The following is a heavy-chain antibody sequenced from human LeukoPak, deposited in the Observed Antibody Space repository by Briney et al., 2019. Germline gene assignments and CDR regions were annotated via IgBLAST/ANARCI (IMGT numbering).Heavy chain of an antibody. CDR3: ARASDPWLQLT. Sequence: PGGYLRLSCAASGFTFSNYWLIWVRQAPGQGLEWVGNIKQDGSEKRYADSVRGRFSISRDNAQTSLYLQMNSLRAEDTAVYYCARASDPWLQLTWGQGTLVTVSS. V-gene: IGHV3-7*05. D-gene: IGHD5-24*01. CDR1: GFTFSNYW. CDR2: IKQDGSEK. J-gene: IGHJ5*02.